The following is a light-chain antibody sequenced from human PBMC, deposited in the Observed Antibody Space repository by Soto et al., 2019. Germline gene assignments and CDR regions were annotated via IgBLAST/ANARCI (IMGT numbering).Light chain of an antibody. J-gene: IGKJ1*01. Sequence: EIVLTQSPGTLSLSPGDRATLSCRASETVTGKYLAWYQQKAGQAPRLLILAASNRATGIPDRFSGSGSGTDFTLTISRLELEDFAVYFCQQYSSPPQTFGQGTKVEIK. CDR1: ETVTGKY. CDR2: AAS. V-gene: IGKV3-20*01. CDR3: QQYSSPPQT.